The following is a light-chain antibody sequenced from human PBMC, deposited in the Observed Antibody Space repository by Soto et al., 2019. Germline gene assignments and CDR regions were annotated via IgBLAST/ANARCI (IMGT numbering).Light chain of an antibody. Sequence: EIVLTQSPATLSLSPGERATLSCRASQSVSSYLAWYQQKPGQAPRLLIYDASNRATGIPARFSGSGSGTDFTLTISSLEPEDFAVYYCQQRSNRPPTFGQGTRLEIK. CDR3: QQRSNRPPT. CDR1: QSVSSY. J-gene: IGKJ5*01. CDR2: DAS. V-gene: IGKV3-11*01.